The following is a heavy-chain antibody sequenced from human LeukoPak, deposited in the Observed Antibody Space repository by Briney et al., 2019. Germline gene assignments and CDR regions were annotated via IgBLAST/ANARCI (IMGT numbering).Heavy chain of an antibody. D-gene: IGHD3-10*01. Sequence: GASVKVSCKVSGYTLTELSMHWVRQAPGKGLEWMGVFDPEDGETIYAQKFQGRVTMTEDTSTDTAYMELSSLRSEDTAVYYCATWGLHYYGSGTSAFDIWGQGTMVTVSS. CDR1: GYTLTELS. CDR3: ATWGLHYYGSGTSAFDI. CDR2: FDPEDGET. V-gene: IGHV1-24*01. J-gene: IGHJ3*02.